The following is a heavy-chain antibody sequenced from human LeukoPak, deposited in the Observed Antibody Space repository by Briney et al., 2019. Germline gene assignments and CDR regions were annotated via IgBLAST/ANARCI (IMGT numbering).Heavy chain of an antibody. CDR2: FDPEDGET. V-gene: IGHV1-24*01. J-gene: IGHJ4*02. CDR3: ATTGAIYGGNSNEYYFDY. Sequence: GASVKVSCKVSGYTLTELSMHWVRQAPGKGLEWMGGFDPEDGETIYAQKFQDRVTMTEDTSTDKAYMELSSLRSEDTAVYYCATTGAIYGGNSNEYYFDYWGQGTLVTVSS. CDR1: GYTLTELS. D-gene: IGHD4-23*01.